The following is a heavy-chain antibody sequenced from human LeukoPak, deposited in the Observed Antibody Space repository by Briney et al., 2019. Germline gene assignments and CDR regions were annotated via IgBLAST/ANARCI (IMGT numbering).Heavy chain of an antibody. CDR1: AYSISSAYY. CDR2: IYYSGST. J-gene: IGHJ4*02. CDR3: ANGGVYSSSRRPFDY. Sequence: PSETLSLTCTVSAYSISSAYYWGWIRQPPGKGLEWIGSIYYSGSTYYNPSLKSRVTISVDTSKNQFSLKLSSVTAADTAVYYCANGGVYSSSRRPFDYWGQGTLVTVSS. D-gene: IGHD6-6*01. V-gene: IGHV4-38-2*02.